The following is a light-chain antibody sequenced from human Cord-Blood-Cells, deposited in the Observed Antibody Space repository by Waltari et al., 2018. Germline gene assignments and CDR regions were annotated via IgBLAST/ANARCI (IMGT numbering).Light chain of an antibody. J-gene: IGKJ3*01. V-gene: IGKV1-33*01. Sequence: DIQMTQSPSSLSASVGNRVTITCQASQDISNYLNWYQQKPGKAPKPLIYDASNLETGVPSRFSGSGSETDFTFTISSLQPEDIATYYCQQYDNLLFTFGPGTKVDIK. CDR3: QQYDNLLFT. CDR1: QDISNY. CDR2: DAS.